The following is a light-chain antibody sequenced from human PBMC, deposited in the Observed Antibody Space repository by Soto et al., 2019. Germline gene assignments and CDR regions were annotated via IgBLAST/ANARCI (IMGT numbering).Light chain of an antibody. V-gene: IGKV1-5*03. CDR1: QSISGL. Sequence: DIQMTQSPSTLSASVGDRVTISFRASQSISGLLACYQQKPGKAPKLLIYKASTLKSGVPSRFSGSGSGTEFTLTISSLQPDDFATYYCQHYNSYSEAFGQGTKVDI. CDR3: QHYNSYSEA. J-gene: IGKJ1*01. CDR2: KAS.